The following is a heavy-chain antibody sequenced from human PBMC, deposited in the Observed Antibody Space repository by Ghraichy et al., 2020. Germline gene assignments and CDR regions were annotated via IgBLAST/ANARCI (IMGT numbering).Heavy chain of an antibody. D-gene: IGHD3-16*02. CDR1: GFTFSSYG. CDR3: ARETPLGVIPPGAGVDY. Sequence: GESLNISCAASGFTFSSYGMHWVRQAPGKGLEWVAVIWYDGSNKYYADSVKGRFTISRDNSKNTLYLQMNSLRAEDTAVYYCARETPLGVIPPGAGVDYWGQGTLVTVSS. J-gene: IGHJ4*02. V-gene: IGHV3-33*01. CDR2: IWYDGSNK.